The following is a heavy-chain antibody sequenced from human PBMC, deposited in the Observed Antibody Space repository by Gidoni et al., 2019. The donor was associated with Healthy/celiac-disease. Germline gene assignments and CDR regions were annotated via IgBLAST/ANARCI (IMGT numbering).Heavy chain of an antibody. Sequence: QVQLVQSGAEVKKPGASAKVSCKASGYTFTGYYMPWVRQAPGQGLEWIGWINPNSGGTDYVQKFQGRVTLTRDTSISTAYMELSRLRSDDTAVYYCASSSSISFDYWGQGTLVTVSS. J-gene: IGHJ4*02. CDR2: INPNSGGT. V-gene: IGHV1-2*02. CDR1: GYTFTGYY. D-gene: IGHD6-6*01. CDR3: ASSSSISFDY.